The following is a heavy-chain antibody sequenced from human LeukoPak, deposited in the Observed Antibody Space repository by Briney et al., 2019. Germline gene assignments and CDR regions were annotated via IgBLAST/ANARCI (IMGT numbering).Heavy chain of an antibody. D-gene: IGHD3-10*01. J-gene: IGHJ4*02. V-gene: IGHV3-66*03. CDR1: GFTVSSNS. CDR2: IYSDNT. CDR3: AKDYNPDLIHYFDY. Sequence: PGGSLRLSCTVSGFTVSSNSMSWVRQAPGKGLEWVSFIYSDNTHYSDSVKGRFTISRDNSKNTLYLQMNSLRAEDTAVYYCAKDYNPDLIHYFDYWGQGTLVTVSS.